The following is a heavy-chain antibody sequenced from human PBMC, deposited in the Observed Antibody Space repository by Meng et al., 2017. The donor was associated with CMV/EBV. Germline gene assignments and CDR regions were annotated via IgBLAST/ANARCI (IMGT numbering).Heavy chain of an antibody. Sequence: GESLKISCAASGFTVSSNYMSWVRQAPGKGLEWVSVIYSGGSTYYADSVKGRFTISRDNSKNTLYLQMNSLRAEDTAVHYCARGSDRDYYGMDVWGQGTTVTVSS. CDR2: IYSGGST. CDR1: GFTVSSNY. CDR3: ARGSDRDYYGMDV. J-gene: IGHJ6*02. V-gene: IGHV3-53*01.